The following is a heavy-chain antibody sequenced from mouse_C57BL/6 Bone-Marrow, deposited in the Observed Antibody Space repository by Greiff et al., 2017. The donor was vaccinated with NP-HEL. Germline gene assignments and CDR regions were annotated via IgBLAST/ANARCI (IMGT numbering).Heavy chain of an antibody. CDR1: GFTFSDYG. D-gene: IGHD2-4*01. CDR3: AAMIRYAMDY. V-gene: IGHV5-17*01. J-gene: IGHJ4*01. CDR2: ISSGSSTI. Sequence: EVMLVESGGGLVKPGGSLKLSCAASGFTFSDYGMHWVRQAPEKGLEWVAYISSGSSTIYYADTVKGRFTISRDNAKNTLFLQMTSLRSEDTAMYYCAAMIRYAMDYWGQGTSVTVSS.